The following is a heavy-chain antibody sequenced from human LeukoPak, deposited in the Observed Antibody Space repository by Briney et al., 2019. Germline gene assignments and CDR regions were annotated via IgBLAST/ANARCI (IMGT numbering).Heavy chain of an antibody. CDR3: AKTLATGGGSYNMDV. V-gene: IGHV3-30*18. CDR2: ISYDGSNN. J-gene: IGHJ6*02. D-gene: IGHD2-8*02. CDR1: GFTFSSYG. Sequence: GGSLRLSCAASGFTFSSYGMHWVRQAPGKGLEWVAFISYDGSNNYYADSVNGRFTISRDNSKNTLFLQMSSLRAEDTALYYCAKTLATGGGSYNMDVWGQGTTVTVS.